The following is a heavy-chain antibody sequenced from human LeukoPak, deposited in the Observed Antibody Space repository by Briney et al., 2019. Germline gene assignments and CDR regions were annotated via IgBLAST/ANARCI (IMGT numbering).Heavy chain of an antibody. CDR1: GYTFTSYD. V-gene: IGHV1-8*01. D-gene: IGHD3-10*01. CDR3: ARGRGGLWFRDRNWFDP. J-gene: IGHJ5*02. Sequence: GASVKVSCKASGYTFTSYDINWVRQATGQGLEWMGWMNPNSGNTGYAQKFQGRVTMTRNTSISTAYMELSSLRSEDTAVYYCARGRGGLWFRDRNWFDPWGQGTLVTVSS. CDR2: MNPNSGNT.